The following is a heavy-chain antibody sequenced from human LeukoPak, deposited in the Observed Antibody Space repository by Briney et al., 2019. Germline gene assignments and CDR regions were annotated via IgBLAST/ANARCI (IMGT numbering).Heavy chain of an antibody. J-gene: IGHJ4*02. V-gene: IGHV3-23*01. Sequence: PGGSLRLSCEVSGLTFSRYSMSWVRQVPGKGLEWVSGISAGGGDRWYPDSVKGRFTISRDNSKNTLYLQMNSLGAEDTAVYYCAKATVTHLIDYWGQGTLVTVSS. CDR3: AKATVTHLIDY. D-gene: IGHD4-17*01. CDR2: ISAGGGDR. CDR1: GLTFSRYS.